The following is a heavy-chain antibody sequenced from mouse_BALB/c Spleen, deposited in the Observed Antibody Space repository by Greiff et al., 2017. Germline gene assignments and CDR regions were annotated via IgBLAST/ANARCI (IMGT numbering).Heavy chain of an antibody. CDR3: ARGGYYAMDY. V-gene: IGHV1-69*01. CDR2: IDTSDSYT. Sequence: VQLQQPGAELVMPGASVKMSCKASGYTFTDYWMHWVKQRPGQGLEWIGAIDTSDSYTSYNQKFKGKATLTVDESSSTAYMQLSSLTSEDSAVYYCARGGYYAMDYWGQGTSVTVSS. J-gene: IGHJ4*01. CDR1: GYTFTDYW.